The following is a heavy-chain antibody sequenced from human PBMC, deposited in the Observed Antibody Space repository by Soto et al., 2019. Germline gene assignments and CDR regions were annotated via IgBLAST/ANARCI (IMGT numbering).Heavy chain of an antibody. CDR3: ARDQGHIVVVNDAFDI. V-gene: IGHV4-31*03. J-gene: IGHJ3*02. CDR2: IYYSGST. CDR1: GVSISSGGYY. D-gene: IGHD2-21*01. Sequence: TLSLTCPFSGVSISSGGYYWSWIRQHPGKGLEWIGYIYYSGSTYYNPSLKSRVTISVDTSKNQFSLKLSSVTAADTAVYYCARDQGHIVVVNDAFDIWGQGTMVTVSS.